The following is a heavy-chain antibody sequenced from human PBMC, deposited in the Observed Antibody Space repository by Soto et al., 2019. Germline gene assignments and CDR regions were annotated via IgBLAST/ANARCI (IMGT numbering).Heavy chain of an antibody. J-gene: IGHJ4*02. CDR2: IYWDDDK. CDR1: GFSLSTSGVG. CDR3: ARMGRYYDILTGYSWTIDY. V-gene: IGHV2-5*02. Sequence: QITLKESGPPLVKPTQTLTLTCTFSGFSLSTSGVGVGWIRQPPGKALEWLALIYWDDDKRYSPSLKSRLTINKETPKNQEVLTMTNMDPVDTATYYCARMGRYYDILTGYSWTIDYWGQGTLVTVSS. D-gene: IGHD3-9*01.